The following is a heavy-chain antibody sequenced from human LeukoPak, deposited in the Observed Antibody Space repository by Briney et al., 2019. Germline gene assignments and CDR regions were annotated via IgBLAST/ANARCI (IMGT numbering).Heavy chain of an antibody. D-gene: IGHD5-24*01. CDR2: IIPIFGTA. CDR1: GYTFTSYG. Sequence: SVKVSCKASGYTFTSYGISWVRQAPGQGLEWMGGIIPIFGTANYAQKFQGRVTITADESTSTAYMELSSLRSEDTAVYYCARHRRDGYKFPLWPFDHWGQGTLVTVSS. J-gene: IGHJ4*02. V-gene: IGHV1-69*13. CDR3: ARHRRDGYKFPLWPFDH.